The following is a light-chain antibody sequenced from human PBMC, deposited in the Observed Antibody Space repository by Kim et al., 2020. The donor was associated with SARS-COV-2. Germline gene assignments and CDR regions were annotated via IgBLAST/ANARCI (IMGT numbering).Light chain of an antibody. V-gene: IGKV4-1*01. CDR2: WAS. CDR1: QSVLYSSNNNDL. J-gene: IGKJ2*01. Sequence: DIVMTQSPDSLAVSLGERAAINCKSSQSVLYSSNNNDLLAWFQQKAGQPPKVLIYWASTRESGVPDRFSASGSFLYFTLTISSLQAASLAVYYCLQYFNTPYTFGQGTKLEI. CDR3: LQYFNTPYT.